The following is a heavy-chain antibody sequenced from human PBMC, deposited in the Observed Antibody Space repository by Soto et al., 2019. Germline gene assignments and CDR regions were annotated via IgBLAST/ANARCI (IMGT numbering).Heavy chain of an antibody. J-gene: IGHJ6*02. V-gene: IGHV1-69*13. CDR3: ARDLVRGSSSENYYYYYGMDV. D-gene: IGHD6-6*01. CDR1: GGTFSSYA. CDR2: IIPIFGTA. Sequence: SVKVSCKASGGTFSSYAISWVRQAPGQGLEWMGGIIPIFGTANYAQKFQGRVTITADESTSTAYMELSSLRSEDTAVYYCARDLVRGSSSENYYYYYGMDVWGQGTTVTVSS.